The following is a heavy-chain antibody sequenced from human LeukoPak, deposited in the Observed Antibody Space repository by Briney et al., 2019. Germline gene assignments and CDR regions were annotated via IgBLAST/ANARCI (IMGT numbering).Heavy chain of an antibody. D-gene: IGHD4-11*01. CDR2: ISGSGGST. J-gene: IGHJ5*02. CDR1: GFTFSSYA. CDR3: ADEYSNYGYWFDP. V-gene: IGHV3-23*01. Sequence: TGGSLRLSCAASGFTFSSYAMSWVRQAPGKGLEWVSAISGSGGSTYYADSVKGRFTISRDNSKNTLYLQMNSLRAEDTAVFYCADEYSNYGYWFDPWGQGTLVTVSS.